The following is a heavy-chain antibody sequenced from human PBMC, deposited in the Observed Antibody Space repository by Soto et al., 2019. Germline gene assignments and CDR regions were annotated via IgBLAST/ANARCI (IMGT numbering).Heavy chain of an antibody. CDR3: ATGVSYCGGDCPYYGMDV. V-gene: IGHV1-24*01. J-gene: IGHJ6*02. CDR2: FDPEDGET. D-gene: IGHD2-21*02. CDR1: GYTFNRYY. Sequence: ASVKVSCKASGYTFNRYYMHWVRQAPGKGLEWMGGFDPEDGETIYAQKFQGRVTMTEDTSTDTAYMELSSLRSEDTAVYYCATGVSYCGGDCPYYGMDVWGQGTTVTVSS.